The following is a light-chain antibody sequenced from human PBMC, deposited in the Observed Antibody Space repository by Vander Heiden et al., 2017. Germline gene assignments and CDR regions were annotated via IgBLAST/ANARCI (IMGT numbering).Light chain of an antibody. J-gene: IGLJ2*01. CDR2: EVS. Sequence: QSALTQPASLSRSPGQPTTTSCTGTSRAVGGYHYLSWNQQHPGKAPKLMISEVSNRPSGVSNRFSGSKSGNTASLTISGLQAEDEADYYCSSYTSSSTLVFGGGTKLTVL. CDR3: SSYTSSSTLV. V-gene: IGLV2-14*01. CDR1: SRAVGGYHY.